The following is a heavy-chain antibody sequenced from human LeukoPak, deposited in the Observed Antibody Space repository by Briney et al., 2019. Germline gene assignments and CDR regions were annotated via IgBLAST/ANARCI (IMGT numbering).Heavy chain of an antibody. Sequence: PGRSLRLSCAASGFTFSSYAMHWVRQAPGKGLEWVAVISYDGSNKYYADSVKGRFTISRDNSKNTLYLQMNSLRAEDTAVYYCARADCSGGSCYLTGMGNWFDPWGQGTLVTVSS. V-gene: IGHV3-30-3*01. CDR2: ISYDGSNK. CDR3: ARADCSGGSCYLTGMGNWFDP. CDR1: GFTFSSYA. J-gene: IGHJ5*02. D-gene: IGHD2-15*01.